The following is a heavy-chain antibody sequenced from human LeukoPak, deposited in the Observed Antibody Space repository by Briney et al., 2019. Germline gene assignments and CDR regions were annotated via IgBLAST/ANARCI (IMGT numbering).Heavy chain of an antibody. Sequence: ASVKVSCKASGYTLTSYGISWVRQAPGQGLEWMGWISAYNGNTNYAQKLQGRVTMTTDTSTSTAYMELRSLRSDDTAVYYCARTGAKYCSSTSCYVSSGDYWGQGTLVTVSS. CDR2: ISAYNGNT. CDR3: ARTGAKYCSSTSCYVSSGDY. J-gene: IGHJ4*02. V-gene: IGHV1-18*01. D-gene: IGHD2-2*01. CDR1: GYTLTSYG.